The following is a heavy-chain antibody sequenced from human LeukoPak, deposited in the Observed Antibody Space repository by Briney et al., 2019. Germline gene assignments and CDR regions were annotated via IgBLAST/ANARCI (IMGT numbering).Heavy chain of an antibody. CDR3: ARGFDN. V-gene: IGHV4-39*07. CDR1: GPSVNTSFYF. J-gene: IGHJ5*02. CDR2: LFYSGSL. Sequence: SETLSLTCTVFGPSVNTSFYFWGWIRQPPGKGLEWIGSLFYSGSLYYNPSLKSRVTISKGPSGNQFSLISLKMTSVTAADTAVYYCARGFDNWGQGTQVTVSS.